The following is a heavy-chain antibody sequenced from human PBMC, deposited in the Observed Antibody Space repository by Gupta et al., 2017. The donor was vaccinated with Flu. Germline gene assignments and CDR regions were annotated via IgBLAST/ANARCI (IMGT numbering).Heavy chain of an antibody. J-gene: IGHJ5*02. CDR3: ARDSGDMAPAVKYDT. Sequence: QVHLQESGPGLLRPSGTLSLTCGVSGGSTSSTNWWYWVRQYPGKGLEWIGEIYPSGSTNYNPSLKSRLTMSLDKSKNQFSLKLTSVTAADSAVYYCARDSGDMAPAVKYDTWGQGTQVTVSS. CDR1: GGSTSSTNW. CDR2: IYPSGST. V-gene: IGHV4-4*02.